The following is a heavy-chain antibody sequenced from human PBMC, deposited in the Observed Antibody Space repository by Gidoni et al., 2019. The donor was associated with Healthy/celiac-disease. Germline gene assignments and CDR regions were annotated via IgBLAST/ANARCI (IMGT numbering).Heavy chain of an antibody. CDR3: ARHGGSMD. V-gene: IGHV4-59*08. D-gene: IGHD2-15*01. J-gene: IGHJ4*02. CDR1: GGPISSYY. Sequence: QVQLQESGPGLVKPSETLSITCTVSGGPISSYYWSWIRQPPGKGLEWIGYIYYSGSTNYNPSLKSRVTISVDTSKNQFSLKLSSVTAADTAVYYCARHGGSMDWGQGTLVTVSS. CDR2: IYYSGST.